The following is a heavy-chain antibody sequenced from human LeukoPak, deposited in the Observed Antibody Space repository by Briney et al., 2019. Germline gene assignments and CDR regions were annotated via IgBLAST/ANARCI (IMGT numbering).Heavy chain of an antibody. V-gene: IGHV3-23*01. CDR2: ISGSGGST. CDR1: GFTFSSYA. CDR3: ARVAASGWSGSGY. J-gene: IGHJ4*02. Sequence: GGSLRLSCAASGFTFSSYAMSWVRQAPGRGLEWVSAISGSGGSTYYADSVKGRFTISRDNAKNSLYLQMNSLRAEDTAVYYCARVAASGWSGSGYWGQGTLVTVSS. D-gene: IGHD6-19*01.